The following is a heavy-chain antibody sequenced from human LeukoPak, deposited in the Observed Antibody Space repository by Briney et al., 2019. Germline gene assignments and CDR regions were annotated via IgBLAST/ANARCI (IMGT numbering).Heavy chain of an antibody. V-gene: IGHV3-23*01. CDR3: CKRPDSRKGGWFAP. CDR2: ISGSTNNT. J-gene: IGHJ5*02. CDR1: GFTFSTYA. D-gene: IGHD2-15*01. Sequence: VGCLRLSCAASGFTFSTYAMSWVRQAPGKGLEWVSTISGSTNNTYYADSVKGRFTISRDNSKNTLYLQMNSLRAEDTAIYYWCKRPDSRKGGWFAPWGQGTLVTVSS.